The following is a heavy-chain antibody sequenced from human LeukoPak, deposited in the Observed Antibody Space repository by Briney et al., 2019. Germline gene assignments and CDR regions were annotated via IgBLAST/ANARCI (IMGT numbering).Heavy chain of an antibody. V-gene: IGHV3-21*01. CDR2: ISSSSSYI. Sequence: GGSLRLSCVASGFTLSSYNMNWVRQAPGKGLEWVSSISSSSSYIYYADSVKGRFTISRDNAKNSLYLQMNSLRAEDTAVYYCAREGGSGGNVLRYFDWLSLSYWFDPWGQGTLVTVSS. CDR3: AREGGSGGNVLRYFDWLSLSYWFDP. J-gene: IGHJ5*02. D-gene: IGHD3-9*01. CDR1: GFTLSSYN.